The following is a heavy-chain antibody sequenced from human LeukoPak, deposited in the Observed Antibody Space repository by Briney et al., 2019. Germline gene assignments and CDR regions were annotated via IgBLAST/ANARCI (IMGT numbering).Heavy chain of an antibody. CDR2: IHTSGSN. Sequence: SETLSLTCAVSGVSISPYYWAWIRQPPGKGLEWIGYIHTSGSNNQYPSLKSRVTISVDKSKNHFSLKLTSVTAADTAVYYCARLSAAVHLGAFDLWGQGTMVTVSS. J-gene: IGHJ3*01. D-gene: IGHD3-3*01. CDR1: GVSISPYY. V-gene: IGHV4-4*09. CDR3: ARLSAAVHLGAFDL.